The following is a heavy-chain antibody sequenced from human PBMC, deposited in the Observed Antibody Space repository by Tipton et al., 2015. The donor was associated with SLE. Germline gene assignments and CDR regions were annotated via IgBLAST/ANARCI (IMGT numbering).Heavy chain of an antibody. CDR1: GGSISSYY. V-gene: IGHV4-59*01. CDR2: IYYSGST. CDR3: ARDADDLGFGRGWFDP. J-gene: IGHJ5*02. D-gene: IGHD3-10*01. Sequence: LSLTCTVSGGSISSYYWSWIRQPPGKGLEWIGYIYYSGSTDYNPSLKSRVTISVDTSKNQFSLKLSSVTAADTAVYYCARDADDLGFGRGWFDPWGQGTLVTVSS.